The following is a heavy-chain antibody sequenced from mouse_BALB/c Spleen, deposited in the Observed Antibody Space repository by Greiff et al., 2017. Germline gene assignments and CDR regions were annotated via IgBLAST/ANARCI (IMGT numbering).Heavy chain of an antibody. Sequence: EVKVVESGGGLVQPGGSRKLSCAASGFTFSSFGMHWVRQAPEKGLEWVAYISSGSSTIYYADTVKGRFTISRDNPKNTLFLQMTSLRSEDTAMYYCARSEVVATPYAMDYWGQGTSVTVSS. CDR1: GFTFSSFG. CDR2: ISSGSSTI. CDR3: ARSEVVATPYAMDY. V-gene: IGHV5-17*02. D-gene: IGHD1-1*01. J-gene: IGHJ4*01.